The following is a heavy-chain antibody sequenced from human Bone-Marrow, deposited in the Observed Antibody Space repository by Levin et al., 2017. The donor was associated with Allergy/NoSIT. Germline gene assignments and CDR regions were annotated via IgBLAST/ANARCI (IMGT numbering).Heavy chain of an antibody. Sequence: SQTLSLTCTVSGGSISSGDYYWSWIRQPAGKGLEWIGRIYSGGATDYHASFESRVSVSLDTSGSQFSLQITSVTAADTAIYFCARDSGTNWIDRLGMGWFDPWGQGILVTVSS. J-gene: IGHJ5*02. V-gene: IGHV4-61*02. CDR3: ARDSGTNWIDRLGMGWFDP. CDR2: IYSGGAT. CDR1: GGSISSGDYY. D-gene: IGHD3-10*01.